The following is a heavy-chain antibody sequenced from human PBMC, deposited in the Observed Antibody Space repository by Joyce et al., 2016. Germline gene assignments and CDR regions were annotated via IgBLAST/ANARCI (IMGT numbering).Heavy chain of an antibody. D-gene: IGHD4-23*01. J-gene: IGHJ4*02. CDR2: INPGGGTT. V-gene: IGHV1-46*01. CDR3: ARDYGGLFDY. Sequence: QVHLVQSGAEVKKPGASVNVSCKASGYTFTTYYMHWVRQVPGHGFEWMGIINPGGGTTRYAKKFQGSVILTRDTSTSTVYMELRSLRYEDTAMYFCARDYGGLFDYWGQGTLVTVSS. CDR1: GYTFTTYY.